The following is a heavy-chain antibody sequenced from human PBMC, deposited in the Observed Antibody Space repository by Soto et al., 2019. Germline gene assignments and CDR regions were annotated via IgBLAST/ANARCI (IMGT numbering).Heavy chain of an antibody. J-gene: IGHJ4*02. CDR2: IWYDGSNK. CDR3: ARDPVIAAAGHYFDY. D-gene: IGHD6-13*01. CDR1: GFTFSSYG. V-gene: IGHV3-33*01. Sequence: GSLRLSCAASGFTFSSYGMHWVRQAPGKGLEWVAVIWYDGSNKYYADSVKGRFTISRDNSKNTLYLQMNSLRAEDTAVYYCARDPVIAAAGHYFDYWGQGTLVTVSS.